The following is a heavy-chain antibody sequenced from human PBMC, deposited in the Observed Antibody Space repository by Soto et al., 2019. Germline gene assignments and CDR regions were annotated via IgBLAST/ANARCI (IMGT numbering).Heavy chain of an antibody. V-gene: IGHV3-33*01. Sequence: QLHLLESGGAVAQPGRSRRLSFEAPGFTLITYAMHWFRQAPGTGLEWVAVIWYDGSNKYYADSVKGRFTISRDNSKNTVSLEMNNLRADDTALYYCAATNRGLGRDYWGHGTQVTVSS. J-gene: IGHJ4*01. CDR2: IWYDGSNK. CDR3: AATNRGLGRDY. CDR1: GFTLITYA. D-gene: IGHD3-10*01.